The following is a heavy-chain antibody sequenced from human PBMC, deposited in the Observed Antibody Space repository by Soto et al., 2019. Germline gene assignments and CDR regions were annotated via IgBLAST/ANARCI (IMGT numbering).Heavy chain of an antibody. D-gene: IGHD3-10*01. Sequence: ESLKISCQASAYTFIYFWVAWVRQVPGKGLEWMGVIYPGASDIRYSPSFEGHVTISADKSTHTAYLQWSSLEAADTAIYYCARQGTSRGSASAAFELWGWGSLVTFSS. CDR2: IYPGASDI. V-gene: IGHV5-51*01. CDR3: ARQGTSRGSASAAFEL. CDR1: AYTFIYFW. J-gene: IGHJ4*02.